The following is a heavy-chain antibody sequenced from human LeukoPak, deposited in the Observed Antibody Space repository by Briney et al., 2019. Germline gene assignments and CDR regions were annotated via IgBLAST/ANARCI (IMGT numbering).Heavy chain of an antibody. CDR2: ISGSGGST. J-gene: IGHJ3*01. D-gene: IGHD3-10*01. Sequence: PGGSLRLSCAASGFTFSSYAMSWVRQAPGKGLEWVSAISGSGGSTYYADSVKVRFTISRDNSKNTLYLQMNSLRAEDTAVYYCARDPDSTVSSGGPFDVWGQGTMVTVSS. CDR3: ARDPDSTVSSGGPFDV. V-gene: IGHV3-23*01. CDR1: GFTFSSYA.